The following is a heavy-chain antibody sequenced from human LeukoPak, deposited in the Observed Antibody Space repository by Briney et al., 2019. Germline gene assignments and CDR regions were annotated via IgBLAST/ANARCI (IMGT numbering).Heavy chain of an antibody. CDR2: IGWNSART. CDR3: GKDISAGGMDV. J-gene: IGHJ6*02. CDR1: ESTFDHA. D-gene: IGHD3-10*01. Sequence: GGSLKLSCTASESTFDHAMHWVRQTPGKGLEWVSGIGWNSARTGYADSVRGRFTISRDNAKNPLYLQMNSLRAEDTALYYCGKDISAGGMDVWGQGTTVTVSS. V-gene: IGHV3-9*01.